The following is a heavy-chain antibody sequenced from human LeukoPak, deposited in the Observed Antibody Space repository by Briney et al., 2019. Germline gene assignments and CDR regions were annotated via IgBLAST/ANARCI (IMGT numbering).Heavy chain of an antibody. CDR1: GGSISSYY. J-gene: IGHJ6*02. CDR3: ARDRSGRYYYYGMDV. CDR2: IYTSGST. Sequence: SETLSLTCTVSGGSISSYYWSWIRQPAGKGLEWIGRIYTSGSTNYNPSLKSRVTMPVDTSKNQISLKLSSVTAADTAVYYCARDRSGRYYYYGMDVWGQGTTVTVSS. D-gene: IGHD3-3*01. V-gene: IGHV4-4*07.